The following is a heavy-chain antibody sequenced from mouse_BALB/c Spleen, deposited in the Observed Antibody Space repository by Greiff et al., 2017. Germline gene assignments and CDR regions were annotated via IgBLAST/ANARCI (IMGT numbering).Heavy chain of an antibody. CDR2: IRLKSDNYAT. V-gene: IGHV6-6*02. CDR1: GFTFSSYW. Sequence: DVMLVESGGGLVQPGGSMKLSCVASGFTFSSYWMSWVRQSPEKGLEWVAEIRLKSDNYATHYAESVKGKFTISRDDSKSRLYLQMNSLRAEDTGIYYCTRDYDDYYAMDDWGQGTSVTVSS. D-gene: IGHD2-4*01. CDR3: TRDYDDYYAMDD. J-gene: IGHJ4*01.